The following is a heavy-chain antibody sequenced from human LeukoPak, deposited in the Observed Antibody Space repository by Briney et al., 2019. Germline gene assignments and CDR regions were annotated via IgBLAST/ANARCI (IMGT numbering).Heavy chain of an antibody. V-gene: IGHV3-7*01. Sequence: GGSLRLSCAASGFTFSSYWMTWVRQAPGKGLEWVANIKLDVSETYYVDSVRGRFTISRDNTKNSLYLQMDSLRAEDTAVYYCARGNYYDSSGQTGAAFDIWGQGTMVTVSS. CDR3: ARGNYYDSSGQTGAAFDI. J-gene: IGHJ3*02. D-gene: IGHD3-22*01. CDR2: IKLDVSET. CDR1: GFTFSSYW.